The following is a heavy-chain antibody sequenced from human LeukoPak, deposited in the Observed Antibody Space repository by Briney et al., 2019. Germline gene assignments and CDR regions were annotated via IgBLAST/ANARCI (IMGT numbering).Heavy chain of an antibody. CDR1: GFTFSSYW. CDR3: ARGARADIIPTIGWLDP. V-gene: IGHV4-59*01. CDR2: IYYTENT. J-gene: IGHJ5*02. Sequence: GSLRLSCAASGFTFSSYWMSWIRQSPGKGLEWIGYIYYTENTNYNPSFKSRVSISVDTSKNQFSLRLSSLTAADTAVYYCARGARADIIPTIGWLDPWGQGTLVTVSS. D-gene: IGHD5-12*01.